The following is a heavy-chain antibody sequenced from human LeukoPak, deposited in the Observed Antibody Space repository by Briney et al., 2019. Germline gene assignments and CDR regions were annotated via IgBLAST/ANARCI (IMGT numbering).Heavy chain of an antibody. CDR2: INTNTGNP. Sequence: ASVKVSCKASGYTFTSNSMNWVRQAPGQGLEWMGWINTNTGNPTYAQGFTGRFVFSLDTSVTTPYLQISSLKAEDTAVYYCARAVEMSTYTFDYWGQGTLVTVSS. J-gene: IGHJ4*02. V-gene: IGHV7-4-1*02. D-gene: IGHD5-24*01. CDR3: ARAVEMSTYTFDY. CDR1: GYTFTSNS.